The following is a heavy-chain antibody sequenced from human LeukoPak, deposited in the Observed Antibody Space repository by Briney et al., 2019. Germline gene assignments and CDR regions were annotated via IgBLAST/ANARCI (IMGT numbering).Heavy chain of an antibody. CDR2: IYYSGST. V-gene: IGHV4-59*01. J-gene: IGHJ6*02. CDR1: GGSISSYY. Sequence: SETLSLTCTVSGGSISSYYWSWIRQPPGKGLEWIGYIYYSGSTNYNPSLKSRVTISVDTSKNQFSLKLSSVTAADTAVYYCARAKLGSSGYYYGLELDYYYYGMDVWGQGTTVTVSS. D-gene: IGHD3-22*01. CDR3: ARAKLGSSGYYYGLELDYYYYGMDV.